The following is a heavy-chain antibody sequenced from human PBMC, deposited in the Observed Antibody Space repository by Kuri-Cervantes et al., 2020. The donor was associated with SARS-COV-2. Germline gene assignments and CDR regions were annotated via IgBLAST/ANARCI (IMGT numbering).Heavy chain of an antibody. CDR2: IIPLFGTT. CDR3: ARDRVGRENAFDV. J-gene: IGHJ3*01. D-gene: IGHD5-24*01. Sequence: SAKVSCKAIGDTVSSYSIRWVRHAPGQGLEWMGEIIPLFGTTGSAQTFRGRITITSDKSTNTAYMELSSLTSEDTAMYFCARDRVGRENAFDVWGLGTMVTVSS. CDR1: GDTVSSYS. V-gene: IGHV1-69*06.